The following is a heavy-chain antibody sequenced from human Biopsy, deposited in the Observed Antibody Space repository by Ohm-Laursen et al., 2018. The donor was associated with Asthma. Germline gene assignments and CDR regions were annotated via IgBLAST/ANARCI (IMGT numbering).Heavy chain of an antibody. J-gene: IGHJ4*02. D-gene: IGHD2-2*01. Sequence: ASSVKVSCKSLGGTFNTYVIGWVRQAPGQGLEWMGGINSVFGTTTYPQKFQDRVTITADGSTSTVYMELSSLGSEDTAVYYCARKAGSCISRTCYSLDFWGQGTLVTVSS. CDR3: ARKAGSCISRTCYSLDF. CDR2: INSVFGTT. V-gene: IGHV1-69*01. CDR1: GGTFNTYV.